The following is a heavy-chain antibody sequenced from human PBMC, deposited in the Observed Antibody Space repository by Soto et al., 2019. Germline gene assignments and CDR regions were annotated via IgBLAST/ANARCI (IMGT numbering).Heavy chain of an antibody. D-gene: IGHD3-10*01. V-gene: IGHV1-69*13. Sequence: ASVKVSCKASGGTFSSYAISWVRQAPGQGLEWMGGIIPIFGTANYAQKFQGRVTITADESTSTAYMELSSLRSEDTAVYYCARDGSGFYLFDYWGQGTLVTVSS. CDR3: ARDGSGFYLFDY. CDR2: IIPIFGTA. J-gene: IGHJ4*02. CDR1: GGTFSSYA.